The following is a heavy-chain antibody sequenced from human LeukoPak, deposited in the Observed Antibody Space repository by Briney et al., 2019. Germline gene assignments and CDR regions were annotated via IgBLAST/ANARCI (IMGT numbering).Heavy chain of an antibody. Sequence: GGSLRLSCAASGFTFNNYAMSWVRKAPGKGLDGVSSISDIGLTTYYTDSVKGRFTISRDHSKNTLYLQTDLPSAQNTAVYYCARNGGSTRDAFDIWGQGTMVSVSS. CDR1: GFTFNNYA. J-gene: IGHJ3*02. V-gene: IGHV3-23*01. CDR2: ISDIGLTT. CDR3: ARNGGSTRDAFDI. D-gene: IGHD3-16*01.